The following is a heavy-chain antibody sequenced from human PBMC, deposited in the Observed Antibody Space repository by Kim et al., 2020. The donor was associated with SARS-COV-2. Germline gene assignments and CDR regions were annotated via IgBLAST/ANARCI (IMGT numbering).Heavy chain of an antibody. CDR1: GYTFTSYY. Sequence: ASVKVSCKASGYTFTSYYMHWVRQAPGQGLEWMGIINPSGGSTSYAQKFQGRVTMTRDTSTSTVYMELSSLRSEDTAVYYCARDLTTTVTHITDYYYGMDAWGQGTTVTVSS. D-gene: IGHD4-4*01. CDR2: INPSGGST. J-gene: IGHJ6*02. V-gene: IGHV1-46*01. CDR3: ARDLTTTVTHITDYYYGMDA.